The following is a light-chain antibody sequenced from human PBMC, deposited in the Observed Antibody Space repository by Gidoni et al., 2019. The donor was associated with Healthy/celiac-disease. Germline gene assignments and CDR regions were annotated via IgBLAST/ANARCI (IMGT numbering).Light chain of an antibody. CDR3: AAWDDSLSAVV. CDR2: RNN. Sequence: QSVLTQPPSASGTPGQRVTISCSGSSSNIGSNSVYWYQQLPGTAPQLLIYRNNQRPSGVPDRFSGSKSGTSASLAISGLRSEDEADYYCAAWDDSLSAVVFGGGTKLTVL. V-gene: IGLV1-47*01. CDR1: SSNIGSNS. J-gene: IGLJ2*01.